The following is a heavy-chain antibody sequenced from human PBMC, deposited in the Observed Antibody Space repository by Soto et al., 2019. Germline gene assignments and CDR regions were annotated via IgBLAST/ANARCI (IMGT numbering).Heavy chain of an antibody. CDR1: GDSVNSYY. V-gene: IGHV4-59*02. D-gene: IGHD6-13*01. J-gene: IGHJ4*02. Sequence: SETLSLTCTVTGDSVNSYYWSWMRQPPGKGLECMGYVYYSGSTNYNPSLKSRVTISVDTSKNQISLRLKSVTAADTAVYYCARAETSGIRYFDYWGQGRLVTVSS. CDR3: ARAETSGIRYFDY. CDR2: VYYSGST.